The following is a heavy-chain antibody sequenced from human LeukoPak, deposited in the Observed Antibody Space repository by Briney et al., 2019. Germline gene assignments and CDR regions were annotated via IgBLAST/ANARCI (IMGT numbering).Heavy chain of an antibody. CDR3: ARRKANTDGEIDY. D-gene: IGHD3-10*01. CDR1: GFTFSSYN. Sequence: GGSLRLSCAASGFTFSSYNMNWVRQAPGEGLEWVSFISSSGSFIEYADSVKGRFTISRDNAKNSLYLQMSSLRAEDTAVYYCARRKANTDGEIDYWAREPWSPSPQ. J-gene: IGHJ4*02. CDR2: ISSSGSFI. V-gene: IGHV3-48*01.